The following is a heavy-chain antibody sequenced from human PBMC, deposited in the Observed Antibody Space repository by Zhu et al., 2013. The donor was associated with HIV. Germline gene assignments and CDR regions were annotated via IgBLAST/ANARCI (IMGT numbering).Heavy chain of an antibody. J-gene: IGHJ3*02. CDR2: INPSGGST. V-gene: IGHV1-46*01. Sequence: QVQLVQSGADVKKPGASVKVSCQASGYTFSSYYMHWVRQAPGQGLEWMGIINPSGGSTRYAQKFQGRVTMTRDTSTRTVYMELSSLRSEDTAVYYCARDPPKTGDRHAFDIWGQGTMVTVSS. D-gene: IGHD7-27*01. CDR3: ARDPPKTGDRHAFDI. CDR1: GYTFSSYY.